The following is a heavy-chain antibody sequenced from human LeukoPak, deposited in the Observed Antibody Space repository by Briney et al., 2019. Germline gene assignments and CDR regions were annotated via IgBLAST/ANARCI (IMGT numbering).Heavy chain of an antibody. J-gene: IGHJ4*02. Sequence: GGSLRHSCAASGFTFSNAWMSWVRQAPGKGLEWVGRIKSITDGGTTDYAAPVKGRFTISRDDSKNTLYLQMNSLKTEDTAVYYCTTEGPFDSSGYSVSPYWGQGTLVTVSS. CDR1: GFTFSNAW. D-gene: IGHD3-22*01. CDR3: TTEGPFDSSGYSVSPY. V-gene: IGHV3-15*01. CDR2: IKSITDGGTT.